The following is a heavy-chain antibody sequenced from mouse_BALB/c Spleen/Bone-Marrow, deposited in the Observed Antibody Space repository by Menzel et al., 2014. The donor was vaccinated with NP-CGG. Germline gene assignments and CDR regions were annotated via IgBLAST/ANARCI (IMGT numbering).Heavy chain of an antibody. J-gene: IGHJ1*01. CDR2: ISSGGGST. Sequence: EVHLVESGGGLVKPGGSLKLSCAASGFAFSSYDMSWVRQTPEKRLEWVAYISSGGGSTYYPDTVKGRFTISRDNAKNTLYLQMSSLKSEDTAMYYCARVYGWYFDVWGAGTTVTVSS. CDR1: GFAFSSYD. V-gene: IGHV5-12-1*01. CDR3: ARVYGWYFDV. D-gene: IGHD1-1*01.